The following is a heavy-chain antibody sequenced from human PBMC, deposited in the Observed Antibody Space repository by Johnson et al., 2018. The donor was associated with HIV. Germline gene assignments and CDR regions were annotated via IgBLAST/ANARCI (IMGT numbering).Heavy chain of an antibody. Sequence: QVQLVESGGGVVHPGKSLRLSCVGSGFTFSSYGMHWVRQAPGEGLEWVAVISYDGSNKYYADSVKGRFTISRDNSKNTLHLQMNSLRAADTAVYYCAKVMTASSVNSFGGVIDASDIWGQGTMVTVS. CDR2: ISYDGSNK. CDR1: GFTFSSYG. J-gene: IGHJ3*02. D-gene: IGHD3-16*01. CDR3: AKVMTASSVNSFGGVIDASDI. V-gene: IGHV3-30*18.